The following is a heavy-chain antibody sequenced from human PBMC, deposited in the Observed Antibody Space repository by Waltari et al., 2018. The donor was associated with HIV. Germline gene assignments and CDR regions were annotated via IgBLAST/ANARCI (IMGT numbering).Heavy chain of an antibody. CDR2: INHSGST. D-gene: IGHD3-10*01. CDR3: ARGGVIGGWFDP. CDR1: GGSFSGYY. Sequence: QVQLQQWGAGLLKPSETLSLTCAVYGGSFSGYYWSWIRQPPGKGLEWIGEINHSGSTNYNPSLKSRVTISVDTSKNQFSLKLSSVTAADTAVYYCARGGVIGGWFDPWGQGTLVTVSS. V-gene: IGHV4-34*01. J-gene: IGHJ5*02.